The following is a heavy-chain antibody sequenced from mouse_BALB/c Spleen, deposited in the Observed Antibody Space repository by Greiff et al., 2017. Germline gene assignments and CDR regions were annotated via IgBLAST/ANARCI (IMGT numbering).Heavy chain of an antibody. CDR3: ARGGYDESYWYFDV. CDR1: GFTFSDYG. CDR2: ISNLAYSI. V-gene: IGHV5-15*02. Sequence: DVQLVESGGGLVQPGGSRKLSCAASGFTFSDYGMAWVRQAPGKGPEWVAFISNLAYSIYYADTVTGRFTISRENAKNTLYLEMSSLRSEDTAMYYCARGGYDESYWYFDVWGAGTTVTVSS. D-gene: IGHD2-2*01. J-gene: IGHJ1*01.